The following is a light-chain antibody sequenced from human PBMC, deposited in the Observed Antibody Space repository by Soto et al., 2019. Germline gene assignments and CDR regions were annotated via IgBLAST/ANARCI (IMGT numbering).Light chain of an antibody. V-gene: IGKV3-20*01. CDR3: QQYGSSPTT. CDR2: GAS. J-gene: IGKJ1*01. CDR1: QSVRGSK. Sequence: TQSPATLAVSPGERVTLSCRASQSVRGSKVAWYQQKPGEAPRLLIFGASTRATGIPARFSGSGSGTDFTLTISRLEPEDFAVYHCQQYGSSPTTFSQGTKVDIK.